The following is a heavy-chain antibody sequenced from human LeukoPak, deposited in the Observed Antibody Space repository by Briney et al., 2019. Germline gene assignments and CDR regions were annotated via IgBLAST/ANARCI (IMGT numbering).Heavy chain of an antibody. V-gene: IGHV4-39*07. CDR1: GGSISSSSYY. J-gene: IGHJ4*02. Sequence: PSETLSLTCTVSGGSISSSSYYWGWIRQPPGKGLEWIGSIYYSGSTYYNPSLKSRVTISVDTSKNQFSLKLSSVTAADTAVYYCARDSYYGSGSSVDYWGQGTLVTVSS. CDR3: ARDSYYGSGSSVDY. D-gene: IGHD3-10*01. CDR2: IYYSGST.